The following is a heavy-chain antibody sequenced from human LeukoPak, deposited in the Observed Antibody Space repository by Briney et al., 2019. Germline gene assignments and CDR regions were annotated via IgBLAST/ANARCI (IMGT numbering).Heavy chain of an antibody. Sequence: ASVKVSCKVSGYTLTELSMHWVRQAPGKGLEWMGGFDPEDGETIYAQKFQGRVTMTEDTSTDTAYMELSSLRSEDTAVYYCARGVSGGYVFFGTYYDSSGYNLDYWGQGTLVTVSS. V-gene: IGHV1-24*01. CDR1: GYTLTELS. CDR3: ARGVSGGYVFFGTYYDSSGYNLDY. D-gene: IGHD3-22*01. CDR2: FDPEDGET. J-gene: IGHJ4*02.